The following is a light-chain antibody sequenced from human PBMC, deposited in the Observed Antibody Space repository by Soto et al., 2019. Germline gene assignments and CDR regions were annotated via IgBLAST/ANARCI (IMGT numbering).Light chain of an antibody. J-gene: IGLJ1*01. CDR1: SSDVGSYNF. CDR3: SSYTSSTTSL. V-gene: IGLV2-14*01. CDR2: EVS. Sequence: QSALTQPASVSGSPGQSITISCTGTSSDVGSYNFVSWYQQHPGKAPKLIIYEVSNRPSGISNRFSGSKSDNTASLTISGLQAEDEADYYCSSYTSSTTSLFGTGTKLTVL.